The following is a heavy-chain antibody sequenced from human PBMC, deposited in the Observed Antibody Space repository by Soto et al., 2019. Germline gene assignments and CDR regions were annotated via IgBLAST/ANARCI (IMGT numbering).Heavy chain of an antibody. J-gene: IGHJ5*02. CDR3: ARGSRFGGGDRCHPFSFDP. V-gene: IGHV4-30-2*01. Sequence: QLQLQESGSRLVKPSQTLSLTCAVSGGSMSSGGYSWSWIRQPPGKGLEWIGYIYHSGSTFYNPSRKRRVPIPVSTSNNQFSLNLRSVPAADTAVYHCARGSRFGGGDRCHPFSFDPWGQGTLVTVSA. D-gene: IGHD2-21*01. CDR1: GGSMSSGGYS. CDR2: IYHSGST.